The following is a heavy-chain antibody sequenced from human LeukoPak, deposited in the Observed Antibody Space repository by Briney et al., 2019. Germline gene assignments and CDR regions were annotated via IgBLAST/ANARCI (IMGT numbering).Heavy chain of an antibody. D-gene: IGHD3-16*01. J-gene: IGHJ6*02. V-gene: IGHV3-30*18. CDR2: ISYDGSNK. CDR3: AKDLAPLYYYGMDV. CDR1: GFTFSSYG. Sequence: GGSLRLSCAASGFTFSSYGMHWVRQAPGKGLEWVAVISYDGSNKYYADSVKGRFTISRDNPKNTLYLQMNSLRAEDTAVYYCAKDLAPLYYYGMDVWGQGTTVTVSS.